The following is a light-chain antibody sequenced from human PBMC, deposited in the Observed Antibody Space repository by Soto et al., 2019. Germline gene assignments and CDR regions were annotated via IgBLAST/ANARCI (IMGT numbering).Light chain of an antibody. CDR1: QDISNY. J-gene: IGKJ3*01. CDR2: DAS. CDR3: QQYDNLPPL. Sequence: DIQMTQSPSSLSASVGDRVTITCQASQDISNYLNWYQQKPGKAPKLLIYDASNLETGVPSRFSGSVSGTDFTFTISSLQPEDIETYYCQQYDNLPPLFGPGTKVDIK. V-gene: IGKV1-33*01.